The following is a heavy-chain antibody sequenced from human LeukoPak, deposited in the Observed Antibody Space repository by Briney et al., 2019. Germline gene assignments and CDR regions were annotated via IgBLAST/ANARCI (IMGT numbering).Heavy chain of an antibody. CDR1: GGSISSYF. Sequence: SSETLSLTCTVSGGSISSYFWTWIRQPPGKGLEWIGSIYYSGSTYYNPSLKSRVTISVDTSKNQFSLKLSSVTAADTAVYYCAGRGYSYGLTFDYWGQGTLVTVSS. V-gene: IGHV4-59*05. CDR3: AGRGYSYGLTFDY. D-gene: IGHD5-18*01. CDR2: IYYSGST. J-gene: IGHJ4*02.